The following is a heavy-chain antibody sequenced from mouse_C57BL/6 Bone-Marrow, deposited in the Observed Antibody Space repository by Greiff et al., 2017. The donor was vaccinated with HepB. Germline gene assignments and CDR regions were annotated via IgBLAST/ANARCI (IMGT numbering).Heavy chain of an antibody. D-gene: IGHD3-3*01. CDR2: ISYDGSN. CDR3: ARMGDWSYAMDY. J-gene: IGHJ4*01. Sequence: EVKVEESGPGLVKPSQSLSLTCSVTGYSITSGYYWNWIRQFPGNKLEWMGYISYDGSNNYNPSLKNRISITRDTSKNQFFLKLNSVTTEDTATYYCARMGDWSYAMDYWGQGTSVTVSS. CDR1: GYSITSGYY. V-gene: IGHV3-6*01.